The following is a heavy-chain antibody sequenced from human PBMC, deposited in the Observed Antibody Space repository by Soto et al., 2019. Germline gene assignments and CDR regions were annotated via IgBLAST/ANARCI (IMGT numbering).Heavy chain of an antibody. CDR2: IWYDGSNK. D-gene: IGHD2-8*01. J-gene: IGHJ4*02. V-gene: IGHV3-33*01. CDR1: GFTFSSYG. CDR3: ARGIVLMVDFDY. Sequence: LRLSCAASGFTFSSYGMHWVRQAPGKGLEWVAVIWYDGSNKYYADSVKGRFTISRDNSKNTLYLQMNSLRAEDTAVYYCARGIVLMVDFDYWGQGTLVTVSS.